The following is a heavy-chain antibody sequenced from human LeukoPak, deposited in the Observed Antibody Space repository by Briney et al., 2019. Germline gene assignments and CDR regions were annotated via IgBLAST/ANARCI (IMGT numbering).Heavy chain of an antibody. V-gene: IGHV4-39*07. CDR1: GGSISSSSYY. Sequence: SETLSLTCTVSGGSISSSSYYWGWIRQPPGKGLEWIGSIYYSGSTYYNPSLKSRVTISVDTSKNQFSLKLSSVTAADTAVYYCTRGRYQPRGYCSSTSRCRSRWFDPWGQGTLVTVSS. D-gene: IGHD2-2*01. CDR3: TRGRYQPRGYCSSTSRCRSRWFDP. J-gene: IGHJ5*02. CDR2: IYYSGST.